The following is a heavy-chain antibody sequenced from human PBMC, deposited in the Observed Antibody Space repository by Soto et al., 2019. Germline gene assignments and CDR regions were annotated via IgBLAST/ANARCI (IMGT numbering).Heavy chain of an antibody. CDR1: GFTFSSYA. D-gene: IGHD6-19*01. CDR3: AKDLRSRRVAVGFDY. V-gene: IGHV3-23*01. Sequence: PGGSLRLSCAASGFTFSSYAMSWVRQAPGKGLEWVSAISGIGGSTSYADPVKGRFTISRDNSKNTLYLQMNSLRADDTAVSYCAKDLRSRRVAVGFDYWCQGTLVTVSS. CDR2: ISGIGGST. J-gene: IGHJ4*02.